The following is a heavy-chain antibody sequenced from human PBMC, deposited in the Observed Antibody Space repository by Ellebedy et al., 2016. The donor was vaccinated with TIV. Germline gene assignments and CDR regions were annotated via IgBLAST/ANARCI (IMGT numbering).Heavy chain of an antibody. D-gene: IGHD6-6*01. CDR2: IYYSGST. CDR1: GGSISSSSYY. J-gene: IGHJ5*02. Sequence: GSLRLSXTVSGGSISSSSYYWGWIRQPPGKGLEWIGSIYYSGSTYYNPSLKSRVTISVDTSKNQFSLKLSSVTAADTAVYYCARHGLPVYSSSSDRFDPWGQGTLVTVSS. CDR3: ARHGLPVYSSSSDRFDP. V-gene: IGHV4-39*01.